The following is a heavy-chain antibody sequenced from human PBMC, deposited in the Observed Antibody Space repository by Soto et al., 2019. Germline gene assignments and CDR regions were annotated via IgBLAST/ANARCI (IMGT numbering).Heavy chain of an antibody. V-gene: IGHV3-74*01. J-gene: IGHJ3*01. CDR1: GFTFSNFW. CDR2: INGDGSST. CDR3: ARAQLLPDDAFDA. D-gene: IGHD2-2*01. Sequence: GSLILSCTASGFTFSNFWMHWVRQAPGKGPVWVSRINGDGSSTSHADSVKGRFTISRDNAENTLFLQMSGLRAEDTAVYYCARAQLLPDDAFDAWGRGTVVTV.